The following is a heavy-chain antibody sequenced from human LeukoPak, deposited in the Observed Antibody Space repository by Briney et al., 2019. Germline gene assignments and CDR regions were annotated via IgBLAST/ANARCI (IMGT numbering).Heavy chain of an antibody. CDR1: GYTFTSYG. CDR2: ISAYNGNT. V-gene: IGHV1-18*01. CDR3: ARLFVVVPAATLKNYYYYYMDV. J-gene: IGHJ6*03. D-gene: IGHD2-2*01. Sequence: ASVKVSCKASGYTFTSYGISWVRQAPGQGLEWMGRISAYNGNTNYAQKLQGRVTMTTDTSTSTAYMELRSLRSDDTAVYYCARLFVVVPAATLKNYYYYYMDVWGKGTTVTVSS.